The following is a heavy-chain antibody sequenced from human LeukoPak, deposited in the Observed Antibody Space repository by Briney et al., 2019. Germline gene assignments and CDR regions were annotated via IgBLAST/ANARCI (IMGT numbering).Heavy chain of an antibody. V-gene: IGHV1-2*02. Sequence: GASVKVSCKASGYTFTGYYMHWVRQAPGQGLEWMGWINPNSGGTNYAQKFQGRVTMTRDTSISTAYMELSRLRSDGTAVYYCARDLGAVAGTAEGPFDYWGQGTLVTVSS. J-gene: IGHJ4*02. CDR3: ARDLGAVAGTAEGPFDY. D-gene: IGHD6-19*01. CDR1: GYTFTGYY. CDR2: INPNSGGT.